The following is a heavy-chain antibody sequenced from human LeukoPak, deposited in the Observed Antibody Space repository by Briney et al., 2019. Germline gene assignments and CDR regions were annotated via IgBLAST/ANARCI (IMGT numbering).Heavy chain of an antibody. V-gene: IGHV4-34*01. J-gene: IGHJ6*04. CDR2: INHSGST. CDR1: GGSFSGYY. Sequence: PSETLSLTCAVYGGSFSGYYWSWIRQPPGKGLEWIGEINHSGSTNYNPSLKSRVTISVDTSKNQFSLKVSSVAAADTAVYYCARGLNYYYYGMDVWGKGTTVTVSS. CDR3: ARGLNYYYYGMDV.